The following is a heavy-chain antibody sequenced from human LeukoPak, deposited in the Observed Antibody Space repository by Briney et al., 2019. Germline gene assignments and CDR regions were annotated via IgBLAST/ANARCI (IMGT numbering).Heavy chain of an antibody. D-gene: IGHD2-15*01. Sequence: ASVKVSCKASGYTLTSYAMHWVRQAPGQGLEWMGWINPNSGGTNYAQKFQGRVTMTRDTSISTAYMELSRLRSDDTAVYYCARVDPHCSGRSCYETRFDPWGQGTLVTVSS. J-gene: IGHJ5*02. CDR3: ARVDPHCSGRSCYETRFDP. V-gene: IGHV1-2*02. CDR2: INPNSGGT. CDR1: GYTLTSYA.